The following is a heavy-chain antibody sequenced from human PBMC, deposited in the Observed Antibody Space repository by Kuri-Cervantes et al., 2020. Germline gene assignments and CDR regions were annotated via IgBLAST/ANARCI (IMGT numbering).Heavy chain of an antibody. V-gene: IGHV4-59*01. CDR2: VYYSGST. CDR1: GGSISSYY. Sequence: SETLSLTCTVSGGSISSYYWSWIRQPPGKGLEWIGYVYYSGSTRYNPSLKSRVTISVDASKNQFSLKLSFMTAADTAMYYCARPWRELRWYDAFDIWGQGTMVTVSS. D-gene: IGHD4-23*01. CDR3: ARPWRELRWYDAFDI. J-gene: IGHJ3*02.